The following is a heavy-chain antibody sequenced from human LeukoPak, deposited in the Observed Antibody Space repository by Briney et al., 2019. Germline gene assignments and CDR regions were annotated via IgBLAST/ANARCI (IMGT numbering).Heavy chain of an antibody. Sequence: SETLSLTCTVSGGSISSYYWSWIRQPPGKGLEWIGSIYHSGSTYYNPSLKSRVTISVDTSKNQFSLKLSSVTAADTAVYYCARVRGWDIPETFDYWGQGTLVTVSS. D-gene: IGHD1-14*01. CDR2: IYHSGST. CDR1: GGSISSYY. J-gene: IGHJ4*02. V-gene: IGHV4-38-2*02. CDR3: ARVRGWDIPETFDY.